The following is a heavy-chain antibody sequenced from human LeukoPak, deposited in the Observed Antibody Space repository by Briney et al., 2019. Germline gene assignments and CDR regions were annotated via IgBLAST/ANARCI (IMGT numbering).Heavy chain of an antibody. CDR1: GFTFDDYG. V-gene: IGHV3-20*01. Sequence: PGGSLRLSCAASGFTFDDYGMSWVRRAPGKGLEWVSGINWNGGSTGYADSVKGRFTISRDNAKNSLYLQMNSLRAEDTALYHCARALGYCSSTSCYGPQITLDAFDIWGQGTMVTVSS. D-gene: IGHD2-2*01. CDR2: INWNGGST. J-gene: IGHJ3*02. CDR3: ARALGYCSSTSCYGPQITLDAFDI.